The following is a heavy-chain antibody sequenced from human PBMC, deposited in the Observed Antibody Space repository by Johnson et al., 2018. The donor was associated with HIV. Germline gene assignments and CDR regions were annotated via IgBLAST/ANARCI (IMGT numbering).Heavy chain of an antibody. D-gene: IGHD4-17*01. V-gene: IGHV3-30-3*01. CDR1: GFTFSSYA. CDR2: ISYDGSNK. Sequence: VQLVESGGVVVQPGGSLRLSCAASGFTFSSYAMHWVRQAPGKGLEWVAVISYDGSNKYYADSVKGRFTISRDNAKNSLYLQMNSLRAEDTAVYYCARETTVTTAAFDIWGQGTMVTVSS. J-gene: IGHJ3*02. CDR3: ARETTVTTAAFDI.